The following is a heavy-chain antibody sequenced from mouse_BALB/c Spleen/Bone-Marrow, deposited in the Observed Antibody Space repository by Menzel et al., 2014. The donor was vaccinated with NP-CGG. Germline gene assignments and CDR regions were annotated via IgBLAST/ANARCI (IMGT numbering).Heavy chain of an antibody. CDR2: IYPGSGNT. D-gene: IGHD1-2*01. CDR1: GYTFTDYY. Sequence: QVQLQQSGPELVKPGASVKISCKASGYTFTDYYINWVKQKPGQGLEWIGWIYPGSGNTKYNEKFKGKATLTVDTSSSTDFMQLSSLASEDTAVYFCASQVRLYYAMDCWGQGTSVTVSS. CDR3: ASQVRLYYAMDC. V-gene: IGHV1-84*02. J-gene: IGHJ4*01.